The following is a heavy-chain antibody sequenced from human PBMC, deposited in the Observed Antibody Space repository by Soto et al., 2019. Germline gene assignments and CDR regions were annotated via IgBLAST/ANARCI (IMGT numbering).Heavy chain of an antibody. CDR3: AKGVTSPTQHAFDI. CDR1: GFTFGAYV. Sequence: VGSLRLSCAVSGFTFGAYVMHWVRQAPGKGLVWVSRINSDGSSTSYADSVKGRFTISRDNAKNTLYLQMNSLRAEDTAVYYCAKGVTSPTQHAFDIWGQGTMVTVSS. J-gene: IGHJ3*02. V-gene: IGHV3-74*01. CDR2: INSDGSST.